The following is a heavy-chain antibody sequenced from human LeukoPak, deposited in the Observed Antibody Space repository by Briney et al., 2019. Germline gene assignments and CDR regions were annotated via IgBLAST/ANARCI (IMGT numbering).Heavy chain of an antibody. V-gene: IGHV3-11*01. CDR1: GFTFSDYY. J-gene: IGHJ5*02. D-gene: IGHD3-10*01. Sequence: GGSLRLSCAASGFTFSDYYMGWIRQAPGKGLEWVSYISSSGSTIYYADSVKGRFTISRDNAKNPLYLQMNSLRAEDTAVYYCARSRSRLWFGESWGQGTLVTVSS. CDR3: ARSRSRLWFGES. CDR2: ISSSGSTI.